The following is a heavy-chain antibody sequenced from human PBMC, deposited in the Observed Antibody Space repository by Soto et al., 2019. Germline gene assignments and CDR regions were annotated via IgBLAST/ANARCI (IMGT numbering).Heavy chain of an antibody. CDR1: GGSISGSSYY. V-gene: IGHV4-39*01. Sequence: SETLSLTCTVSGGSISGSSYYWGWLRQPPGKGLEWIGNIYYSGSTYYNPSLKSRVTISVDTSKNQFSLKLSSVTAADTAVYYCMLGSGWKDFDYWGQGTLVTVSS. CDR3: MLGSGWKDFDY. CDR2: IYYSGST. J-gene: IGHJ4*02. D-gene: IGHD3-22*01.